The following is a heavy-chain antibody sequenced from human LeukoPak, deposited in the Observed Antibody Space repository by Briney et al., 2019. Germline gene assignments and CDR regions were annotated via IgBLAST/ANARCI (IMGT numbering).Heavy chain of an antibody. D-gene: IGHD3-10*01. V-gene: IGHV3-30*04. J-gene: IGHJ6*04. CDR1: GFTFRSYA. CDR2: ISHDGSNK. Sequence: GGSLRLSCAASGFTFRSYAMLWVRQAPGKGLEWVAVISHDGSNKYYADSVKGRFTISRDNSKNTLYLQMNSLRSEDTAVYYCARGAGFMVRGIYGMDVWGKGTTVTVSS. CDR3: ARGAGFMVRGIYGMDV.